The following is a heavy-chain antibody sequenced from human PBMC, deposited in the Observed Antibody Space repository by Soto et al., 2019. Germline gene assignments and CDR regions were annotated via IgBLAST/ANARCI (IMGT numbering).Heavy chain of an antibody. CDR2: IFHDGTA. Sequence: SETLSLTCAVSGVSISSGNWWTWVRQSPRKGLEYIGEIFHDGTANYYSSFGRRVAMSVDKSKNQFSLRLTSATAADTAIYYCARLVYDTRLNYLYFDFWGQGALVTVSS. CDR3: ARLVYDTRLNYLYFDF. D-gene: IGHD3-16*01. CDR1: GVSISSGNW. V-gene: IGHV4-4*02. J-gene: IGHJ4*02.